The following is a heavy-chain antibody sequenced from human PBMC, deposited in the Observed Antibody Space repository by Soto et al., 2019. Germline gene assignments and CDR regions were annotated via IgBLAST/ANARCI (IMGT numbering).Heavy chain of an antibody. Sequence: QVQLVQSGAEVKKPGSSVKVSCKASGGTFSSYAISWVRQAPGQGLEWMGGIIPIFGTANYAQKFQGRVTITADESTSTAYMELSSLRSEDTAVYYCARSILPCSSTSCYRPDYYYYYGMDVWGQGTTVTVSS. V-gene: IGHV1-69*01. CDR1: GGTFSSYA. J-gene: IGHJ6*02. CDR3: ARSILPCSSTSCYRPDYYYYYGMDV. CDR2: IIPIFGTA. D-gene: IGHD2-2*02.